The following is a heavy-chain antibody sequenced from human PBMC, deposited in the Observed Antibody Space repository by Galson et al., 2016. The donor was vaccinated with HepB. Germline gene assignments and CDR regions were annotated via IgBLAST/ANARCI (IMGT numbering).Heavy chain of an antibody. V-gene: IGHV2-5*02. CDR1: GFGLNTHGVG. J-gene: IGHJ4*02. Sequence: PALVKPTQTLTLTCTLSGFGLNTHGVGVAWIPQPPGKAREWLALVHWDGEQRYNPSLKSRLTSSRDTSNNQVVVTMTDMQPVDAGTYVGAPRQVVSLTGFFDSWGQGALVTVSS. D-gene: IGHD2-8*02. CDR3: APRQVVSLTGFFDS. CDR2: VHWDGEQ.